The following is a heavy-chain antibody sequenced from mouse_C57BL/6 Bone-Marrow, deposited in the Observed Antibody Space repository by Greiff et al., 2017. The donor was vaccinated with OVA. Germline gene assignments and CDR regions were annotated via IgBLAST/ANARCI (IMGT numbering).Heavy chain of an antibody. CDR1: GYTFTSYG. J-gene: IGHJ3*01. D-gene: IGHD4-1*01. Sequence: QVQLQQSGAELARPGASVKLSCKASGYTFTSYGISWVKQRPGQGLEWIGDIYPRSGNTYYNEKFKGKATLTADKSSSTAYMELRSLTSEDSAVYFCASSNWEEFAYWGQGTLVTVSA. CDR3: ASSNWEEFAY. V-gene: IGHV1-81*01. CDR2: IYPRSGNT.